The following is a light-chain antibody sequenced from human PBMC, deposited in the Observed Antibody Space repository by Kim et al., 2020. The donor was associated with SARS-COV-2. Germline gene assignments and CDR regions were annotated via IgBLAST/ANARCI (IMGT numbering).Light chain of an antibody. J-gene: IGKJ2*01. Sequence: STSVGDRVTITCRASQSISNRLVWYQQKPGKAPKRLIYKASSLESGVPSTFSGSGSETEFTLTISSLQPDDFATYYCQQSKSYPYTFGQGTKLEI. CDR1: QSISNR. CDR2: KAS. V-gene: IGKV1-5*03. CDR3: QQSKSYPYT.